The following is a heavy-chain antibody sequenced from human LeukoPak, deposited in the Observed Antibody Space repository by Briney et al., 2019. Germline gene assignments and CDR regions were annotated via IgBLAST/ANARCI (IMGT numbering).Heavy chain of an antibody. CDR1: GFTFSSYW. Sequence: PGGSLRLSCAASGFTFSSYWMHWVRQAPGKGLVWVSRINSDGSSTSYADSVKGRFTISRDNAKNTLYLQMNSLRAEDTAVYYCARRLSRIWGSYRYAYFDYWGQGTLVTVSS. J-gene: IGHJ4*02. CDR3: ARRLSRIWGSYRYAYFDY. V-gene: IGHV3-74*01. CDR2: INSDGSST. D-gene: IGHD3-16*02.